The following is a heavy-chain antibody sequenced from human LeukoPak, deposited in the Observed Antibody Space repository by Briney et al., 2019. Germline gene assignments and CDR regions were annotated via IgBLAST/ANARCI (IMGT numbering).Heavy chain of an antibody. CDR3: ARQKCTSTSCLTKDAFDI. CDR1: GAISSYY. D-gene: IGHD2-2*01. J-gene: IGHJ3*02. V-gene: IGHV4-4*09. CDR2: IYTSGST. Sequence: SETLSLTCTVSGAISSYYLSWIRQPPGQGLEWIGYIYTSGSTNYNPSLKSRVTISVDTSKNQFSLDLSSVTAADTAVYYCARQKCTSTSCLTKDAFDIWGQGTMVTVSS.